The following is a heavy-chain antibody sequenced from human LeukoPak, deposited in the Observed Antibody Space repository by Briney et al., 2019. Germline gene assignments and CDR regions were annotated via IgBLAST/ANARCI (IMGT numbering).Heavy chain of an antibody. CDR2: ISYDGSNK. J-gene: IGHJ3*02. CDR1: GFTFSSYA. Sequence: GGSLRLSCAASGFTFSSYAMHWVRQAPGKGLEWVAVISYDGSNKYYADSVKGRFTISRDNSKNTLYLQMNSLRAEDTAFYYCARGGPDYGDYQDAFDIWGQGTMVTVSS. V-gene: IGHV3-30-3*01. CDR3: ARGGPDYGDYQDAFDI. D-gene: IGHD4-17*01.